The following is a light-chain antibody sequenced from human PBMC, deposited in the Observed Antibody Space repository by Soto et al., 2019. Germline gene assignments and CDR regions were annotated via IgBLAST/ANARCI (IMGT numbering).Light chain of an antibody. CDR2: GAS. Sequence: EIVLTQSPGTLSLSPGERATLSCRASQRVSSGYLAWYQQKPGQTPRLLIYGASGRATGIPDRFSGSGSGTDFTLTISRLEPEDFAVYYCQQYHNSPGTVGQGTKVDSK. CDR1: QRVSSGY. CDR3: QQYHNSPGT. V-gene: IGKV3-20*01. J-gene: IGKJ1*01.